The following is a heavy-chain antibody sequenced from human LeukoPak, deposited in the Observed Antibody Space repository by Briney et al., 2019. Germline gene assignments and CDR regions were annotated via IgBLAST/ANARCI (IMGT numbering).Heavy chain of an antibody. CDR3: ATLTYGSGSYYNP. CDR2: IYYSGST. Sequence: PSETLSVTCTVSGGSISIICSSTYYWGWIRQAPGKGLEWIGYIYYSGSTNYNPSLKSRVTISVDTSKNQFSLKLSSVTAADTAVYYCATLTYGSGSYYNPWGQGTLVTVSS. D-gene: IGHD3-10*01. V-gene: IGHV4-61*05. CDR1: GGSISIICSSTYY. J-gene: IGHJ5*02.